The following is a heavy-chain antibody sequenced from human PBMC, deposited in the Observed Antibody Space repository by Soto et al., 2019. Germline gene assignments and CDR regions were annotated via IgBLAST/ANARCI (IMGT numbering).Heavy chain of an antibody. D-gene: IGHD2-15*01. CDR1: GFTFSNYA. V-gene: IGHV3-23*01. J-gene: IGHJ6*03. CDR2: ISASGGTT. Sequence: EVQLLDSGGGLVQPGGSLRLSCVASGFTFSNYAMRWVRQAPGKGLEWVAAISASGGTTYYADSVKGRFTISRDNSKNTPYLQMNRLGGEDTAVYYCAKAGGCGSHDCNFYMGVLGRGTTLTVSS. CDR3: AKAGGCGSHDCNFYMGV.